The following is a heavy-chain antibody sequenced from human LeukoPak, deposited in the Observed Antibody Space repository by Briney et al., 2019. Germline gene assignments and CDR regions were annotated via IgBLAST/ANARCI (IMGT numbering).Heavy chain of an antibody. D-gene: IGHD3-22*01. Sequence: GASVKVSCKASGYTFTGYYIHWVRQAPGQGLEWMGYINPNSGYTNYAQKFQDRVTVTRDTSISTAYVELSRLRSDDTAVYYCAREEANTRIHFDYWGQGTLVTFSS. CDR2: INPNSGYT. J-gene: IGHJ4*02. CDR1: GYTFTGYY. V-gene: IGHV1-2*02. CDR3: AREEANTRIHFDY.